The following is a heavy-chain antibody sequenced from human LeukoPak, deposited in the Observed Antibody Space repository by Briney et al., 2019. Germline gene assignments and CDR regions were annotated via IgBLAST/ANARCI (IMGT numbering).Heavy chain of an antibody. CDR2: ISGYSGNT. Sequence: ASVTVSCKASGYTFTTYGISWVRQAPGQGLEWMGWISGYSGNTNYAQKFQGRITMTTETSTSTAYMELRSLRSDDTAVYYCARSGISIVRGAMVWGQGTLVIVSS. CDR1: GYTFTTYG. J-gene: IGHJ4*02. V-gene: IGHV1-18*01. CDR3: ARSGISIVRGAMV. D-gene: IGHD3-10*01.